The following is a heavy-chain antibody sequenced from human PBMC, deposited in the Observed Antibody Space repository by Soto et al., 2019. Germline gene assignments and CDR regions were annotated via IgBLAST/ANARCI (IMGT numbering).Heavy chain of an antibody. CDR1: GFTFSNYG. Sequence: EVQLSESGGGLVQPGGSLRLSCAASGFTFSNYGMSWVRQAPGKGLEWVTDISASGDSTDYADTVKGRFRISKDKSKNTLYLQMNSLRTEDTAVYYCARDQTTARGGYYYYGMDVWGQGTTVTVSS. J-gene: IGHJ6*02. D-gene: IGHD4-17*01. V-gene: IGHV3-23*01. CDR3: ARDQTTARGGYYYYGMDV. CDR2: ISASGDST.